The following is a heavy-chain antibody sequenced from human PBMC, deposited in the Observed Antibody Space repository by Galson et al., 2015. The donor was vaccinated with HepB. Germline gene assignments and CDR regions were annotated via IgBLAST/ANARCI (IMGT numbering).Heavy chain of an antibody. CDR3: ARHGHCGIVDCYPLDS. CDR2: THYSGKT. D-gene: IGHD2-21*02. J-gene: IGHJ4*02. Sequence: APGQGLEWIAYTHYSGKTRYNPSLQSRVTTSLDTFNDQFLLSLTSVTAADTAIYYCARHGHCGIVDCYPLDSWGQGILVTVSS. V-gene: IGHV4-59*08.